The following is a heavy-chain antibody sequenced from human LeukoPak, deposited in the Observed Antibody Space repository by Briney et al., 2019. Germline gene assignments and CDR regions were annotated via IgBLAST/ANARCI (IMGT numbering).Heavy chain of an antibody. V-gene: IGHV4-4*09. CDR2: IYTSGST. Sequence: PSETLSLTCTVSGGSISSYYWSWIRQPPGKGLEWIGYIYTSGSTNYNPSLKSRVTISVDTSKNQFSLKLSSVTAADTAVYYCARPRRDGYNDRNNYYYYYYMDVWGKGTTVTVSS. CDR1: GGSISSYY. J-gene: IGHJ6*03. D-gene: IGHD5-24*01. CDR3: ARPRRDGYNDRNNYYYYYYMDV.